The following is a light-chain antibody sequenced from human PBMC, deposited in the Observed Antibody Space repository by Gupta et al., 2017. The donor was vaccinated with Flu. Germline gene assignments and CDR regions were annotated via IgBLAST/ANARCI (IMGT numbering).Light chain of an antibody. Sequence: KCNSSQSVLYSSNNKNYLAWYQQKPGQLPKLLIYWASTRESGVPDRFTGSGSGTDVTLTISSLQAEDVAVYYCQQYYSTPWTFGQGTKVEIK. CDR1: QSVLYSSNNKNY. CDR3: QQYYSTPWT. CDR2: WAS. V-gene: IGKV4-1*01. J-gene: IGKJ1*01.